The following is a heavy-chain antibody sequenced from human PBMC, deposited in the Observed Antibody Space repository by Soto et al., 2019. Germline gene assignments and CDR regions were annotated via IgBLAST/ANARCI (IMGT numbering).Heavy chain of an antibody. Sequence: EVQLLESGGGLVQPGGSLRLSCVASGFTFSNYAMCWVRQAPGKGLEWVSGVSVGGDNTYYADSVKARFTIFRDNSKNTLWLQMNTLRGEDRAVYHCARSLRGAPVQDVFDIWGQGTMVTVS. CDR2: VSVGGDNT. D-gene: IGHD1-26*01. CDR1: GFTFSNYA. J-gene: IGHJ3*02. V-gene: IGHV3-23*01. CDR3: ARSLRGAPVQDVFDI.